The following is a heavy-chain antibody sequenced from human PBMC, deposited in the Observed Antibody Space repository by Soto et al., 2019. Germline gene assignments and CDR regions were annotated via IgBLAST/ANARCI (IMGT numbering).Heavy chain of an antibody. Sequence: SETLSLTCAVSGGSISSGGYSWSWIRQPPGKGLEWIGYIYHSGSTYYNPSLKSRVTISVDTSKNQFSLKLSSVTAADTAVYYCARARGEYYYDSSGYRPFFDYWGQGTLVTVSS. D-gene: IGHD3-22*01. J-gene: IGHJ4*02. CDR3: ARARGEYYYDSSGYRPFFDY. CDR1: GGSISSGGYS. CDR2: IYHSGST. V-gene: IGHV4-30-2*05.